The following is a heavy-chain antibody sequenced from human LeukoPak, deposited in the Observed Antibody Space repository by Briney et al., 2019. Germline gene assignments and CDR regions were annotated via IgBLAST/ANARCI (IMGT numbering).Heavy chain of an antibody. J-gene: IGHJ6*03. V-gene: IGHV4-4*07. CDR1: GGSISSYY. CDR3: ARDRYNWNTYYYYMDV. Sequence: SETLSLTCTVSGGSISSYYWSLIRQPAGKGLEWIGRIYTSGSTNYNPSLKSRVTMSVDTSKNQFSLKLSSVTAADTAVYYCARDRYNWNTYYYYMDVWGKGTTVTVSS. CDR2: IYTSGST. D-gene: IGHD1/OR15-1a*01.